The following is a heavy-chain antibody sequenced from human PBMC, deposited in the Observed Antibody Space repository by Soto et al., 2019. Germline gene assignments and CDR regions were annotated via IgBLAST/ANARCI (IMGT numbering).Heavy chain of an antibody. Sequence: HGESLKISCKGSGYSFTSYWIGWVRQMPGKGLEWMGIIYPGDSDTRYSPSFQGQVTISADKSISTAYLQWSSLKASDTAMYYCARHGYYGSGSYYNAVLPRYYYYGMDVWGQGTTVTVSS. CDR1: GYSFTSYW. D-gene: IGHD3-10*01. CDR3: ARHGYYGSGSYYNAVLPRYYYYGMDV. J-gene: IGHJ6*02. CDR2: IYPGDSDT. V-gene: IGHV5-51*01.